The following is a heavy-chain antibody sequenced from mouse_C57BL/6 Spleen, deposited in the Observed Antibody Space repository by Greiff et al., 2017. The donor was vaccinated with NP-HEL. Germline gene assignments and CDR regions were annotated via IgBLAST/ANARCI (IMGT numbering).Heavy chain of an antibody. J-gene: IGHJ2*01. Sequence: QVQLQQSGAELVRPGTSVKVSCKASGYAFTNYLIEWVKQRPGQGLEWIGVINPGSGGTNYNEKFKGKATLTADKSSSTAYMQLSSLTSEDSAVYFGARETTVVATSFDYWGQGTTLTVSS. CDR2: INPGSGGT. V-gene: IGHV1-54*01. CDR3: ARETTVVATSFDY. CDR1: GYAFTNYL. D-gene: IGHD1-1*01.